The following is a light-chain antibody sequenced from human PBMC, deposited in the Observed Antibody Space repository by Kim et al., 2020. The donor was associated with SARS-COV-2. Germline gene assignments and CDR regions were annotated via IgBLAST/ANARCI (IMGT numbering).Light chain of an antibody. CDR2: EVS. Sequence: GQSITISCTGTSSDVGSYNLVSWYQKHPGKAPKLMIYEVSKRPSGVSNRFSGSKSGNTASLTISGLQAEDEADYYCCSYAGSSTFAFGGGTQLTVL. CDR3: CSYAGSSTFA. J-gene: IGLJ2*01. V-gene: IGLV2-23*02. CDR1: SSDVGSYNL.